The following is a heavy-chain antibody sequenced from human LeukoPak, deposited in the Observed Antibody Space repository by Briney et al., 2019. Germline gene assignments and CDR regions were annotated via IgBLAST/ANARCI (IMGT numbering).Heavy chain of an antibody. V-gene: IGHV3-23*01. J-gene: IGHJ4*02. D-gene: IGHD2-21*02. CDR1: GFTFSNYA. CDR2: VTSSGGST. CDR3: AKDHDSYYFDY. Sequence: GGSLRLSCAASGFTFSNYAMSWVHQAPGKGLEWVSAVTSSGGSTYYADSVKGRFTISRDNSKNTLYLQMNSLRAEDTAVYYCAKDHDSYYFDYWGQGTLVTVSS.